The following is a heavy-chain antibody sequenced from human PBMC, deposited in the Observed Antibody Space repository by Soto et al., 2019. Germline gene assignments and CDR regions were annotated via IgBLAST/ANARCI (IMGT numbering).Heavy chain of an antibody. CDR2: IYYSGST. J-gene: IGHJ4*02. D-gene: IGHD2-15*01. CDR1: GGSISSSSYY. V-gene: IGHV4-39*01. Sequence: QLQLQESGPGLVKPSETLSLTCTVSGGSISSSSYYWGWIRQPPGKGLEWIGSIYYSGSTYYNPSLKGRVTISVDTSKTQFSLKLSSVTAADTAVYYCARFTQDIVVVVAAPYYFDYWGQGTLVTVSS. CDR3: ARFTQDIVVVVAAPYYFDY.